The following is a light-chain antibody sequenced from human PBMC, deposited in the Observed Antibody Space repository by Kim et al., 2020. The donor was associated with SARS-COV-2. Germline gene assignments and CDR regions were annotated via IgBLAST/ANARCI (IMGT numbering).Light chain of an antibody. CDR1: SSDLGAYNY. Sequence: QSALTQPASVSGSPGQSITISCTGTSSDLGAYNYVSWYQQHPGKAPKLMIFDVNNRPSGVSNRFSGSKSGHTASLTISGLQAEDEADYYCSSYTTSSTLVFGGGTQLTVL. CDR2: DVN. V-gene: IGLV2-14*03. J-gene: IGLJ3*02. CDR3: SSYTTSSTLV.